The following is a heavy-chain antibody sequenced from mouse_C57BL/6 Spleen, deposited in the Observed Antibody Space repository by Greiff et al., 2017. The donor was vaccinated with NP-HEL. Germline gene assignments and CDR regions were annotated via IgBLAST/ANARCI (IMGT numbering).Heavy chain of an antibody. Sequence: VQLQQSGPELVKPGASVKISCKASGYTFTDYYMNWVKQSHGKSLEWIGDINPNNGGTSYNQKFKGKATLTVDKSSSTAYMELRSLTSEDSAVYYCARRGGGYYAWFAYWGQGTLVTVSA. D-gene: IGHD2-3*01. CDR1: GYTFTDYY. CDR3: ARRGGGYYAWFAY. J-gene: IGHJ3*01. CDR2: INPNNGGT. V-gene: IGHV1-26*01.